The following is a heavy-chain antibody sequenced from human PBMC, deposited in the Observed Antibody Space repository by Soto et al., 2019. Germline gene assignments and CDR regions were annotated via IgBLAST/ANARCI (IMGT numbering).Heavy chain of an antibody. CDR1: GGSIRSVNFF. Sequence: QVQLQESGPGLVKPSQTLSVTCTVSGGSIRSVNFFWSWVRQHPETGLEWIGYIFDSGTAFYNPSLKSRVTISVDTSKNQFSLSLISVTAADTAVYYCAREVVSPATSDAFDIWGQGTMVTVSS. D-gene: IGHD1-26*01. CDR3: AREVVSPATSDAFDI. V-gene: IGHV4-31*03. CDR2: IFDSGTA. J-gene: IGHJ3*02.